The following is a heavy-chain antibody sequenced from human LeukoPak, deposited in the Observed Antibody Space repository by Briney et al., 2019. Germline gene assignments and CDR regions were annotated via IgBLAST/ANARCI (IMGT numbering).Heavy chain of an antibody. CDR2: IVPIFGTA. CDR1: GGTFSSYA. V-gene: IGHV1-69*05. CDR3: AREVRGDIDY. J-gene: IGHJ4*02. D-gene: IGHD3-10*01. Sequence: ASVKVSCKASGGTFSSYAISWVRQAPGQGLEWMGGIVPIFGTANYAQKFQGRVTITTDESTSTAYMELSSLRSEDTAVYYCAREVRGDIDYWGQGTLVTVSS.